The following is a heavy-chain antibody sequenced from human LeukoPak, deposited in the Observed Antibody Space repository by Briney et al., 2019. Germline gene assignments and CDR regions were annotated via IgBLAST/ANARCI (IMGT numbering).Heavy chain of an antibody. CDR1: GYTLTELS. CDR3: ATWGILGVVITT. V-gene: IGHV1-24*01. CDR2: FDPEDGET. Sequence: ASVKVSCKVSGYTLTELSMHWVRQAPGKGLEWMGGFDPEDGETIYAQKFQGRVTMTEDTSTDTAYMELSSLRSEDTAVYYCATWGILGVVITTWGQGTLVTVSS. J-gene: IGHJ5*02. D-gene: IGHD3-3*01.